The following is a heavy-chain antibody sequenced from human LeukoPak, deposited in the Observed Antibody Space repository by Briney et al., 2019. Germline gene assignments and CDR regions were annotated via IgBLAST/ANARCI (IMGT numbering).Heavy chain of an antibody. CDR2: INPNSGGT. CDR3: ARVLIDTMVRGEVTYYYYMDV. CDR1: GYTFTGYY. V-gene: IGHV1-2*02. D-gene: IGHD3-10*01. Sequence: EASVKVSCKASGYTFTGYYMHWVRQAPGQGLEWMGWINPNSGGTNYAQKFQGRVTMTRDTSISTAYMELRSLRSDDTAVYYCARVLIDTMVRGEVTYYYYMDVWGKGTTVTVSS. J-gene: IGHJ6*03.